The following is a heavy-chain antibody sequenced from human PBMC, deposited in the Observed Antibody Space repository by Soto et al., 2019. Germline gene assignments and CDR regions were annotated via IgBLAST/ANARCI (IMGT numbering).Heavy chain of an antibody. V-gene: IGHV5-51*01. Sequence: PGESLKISCKGSGYSFTSYWIGWVRQMPGKGLEWMGIIYPGDSDTRYSPSFQGQVTISADKSISTAYLQWSSLKASDTAMYYCARSDYYGSYETTNHARENNYYGMDVWGQGTTVTVSS. D-gene: IGHD3-10*01. CDR3: ARSDYYGSYETTNHARENNYYGMDV. CDR2: IYPGDSDT. J-gene: IGHJ6*02. CDR1: GYSFTSYW.